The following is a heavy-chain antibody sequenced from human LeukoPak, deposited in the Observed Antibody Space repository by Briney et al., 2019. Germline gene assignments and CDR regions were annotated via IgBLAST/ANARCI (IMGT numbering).Heavy chain of an antibody. CDR2: IYYSGST. CDR3: ARETVGCSSTSCHKHFDY. Sequence: SETLSLTCTVSGGSISSYYWSWIRQPPGKGLEWIGYIYYSGSTNYNPSLKSRVTISVDTSKNQFSLKLSSVTAADTAVYYCARETVGCSSTSCHKHFDYWGQGTLVTVSS. CDR1: GGSISSYY. J-gene: IGHJ4*02. V-gene: IGHV4-59*12. D-gene: IGHD2-2*02.